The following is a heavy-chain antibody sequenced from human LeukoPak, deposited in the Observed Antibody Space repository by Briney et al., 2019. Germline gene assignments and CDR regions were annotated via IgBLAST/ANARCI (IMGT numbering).Heavy chain of an antibody. D-gene: IGHD4-17*01. V-gene: IGHV3-53*01. Sequence: GGSLRLSCAASGFTVDSNNLNWVRQAPGKGLEWVSVIYSGGSTYYVDSVKGRFTISRDNSKNTLYLEMNSLRVEDTAVYFCARGGGYYGVDYWGQGTLVTVSS. CDR3: ARGGGYYGVDY. CDR1: GFTVDSNN. CDR2: IYSGGST. J-gene: IGHJ4*02.